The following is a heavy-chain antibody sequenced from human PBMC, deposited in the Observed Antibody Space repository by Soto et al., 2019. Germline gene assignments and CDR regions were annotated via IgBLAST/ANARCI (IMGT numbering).Heavy chain of an antibody. CDR3: ARSYCSGGSCYWSFDY. CDR1: GYTFTGYY. D-gene: IGHD2-15*01. J-gene: IGHJ4*02. Sequence: ASVKVSCKASGYTFTGYYMHWVRQAPGQGLEWMGWINPNSGGTNYAQKFQGWVTMTRDTSISTAYMELSRLRSDDTAVYYCARSYCSGGSCYWSFDYWGQGTLVTVSS. CDR2: INPNSGGT. V-gene: IGHV1-2*04.